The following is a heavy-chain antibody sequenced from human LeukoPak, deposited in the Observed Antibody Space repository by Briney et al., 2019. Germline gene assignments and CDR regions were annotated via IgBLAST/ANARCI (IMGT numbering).Heavy chain of an antibody. CDR3: ARHDSSWAGYCYYYYMDV. V-gene: IGHV4-59*08. CDR1: GGSISSYY. Sequence: ASETLSLTCTVSGGSISSYYWSWIRQPPGKGLEWIGYIYYSGSTNYNPSLKSRVTISVDTSKNQFSLKLSSVTAADTAVYYCARHDSSWAGYCYYYYMDVWGKGTTVTVSS. D-gene: IGHD6-13*01. CDR2: IYYSGST. J-gene: IGHJ6*03.